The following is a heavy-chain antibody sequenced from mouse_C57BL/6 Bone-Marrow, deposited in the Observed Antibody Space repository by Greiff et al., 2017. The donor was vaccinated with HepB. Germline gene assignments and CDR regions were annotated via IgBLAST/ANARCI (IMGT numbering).Heavy chain of an antibody. Sequence: VQLQQSGAELVRPGASVTLSCTASGYTFTDYEMYWVKQTPVHGLQWIGAIDPETGGTAYNQKFKGQAILTADKSSSTAYMELRSLTSEDSAVYYCTRSGHYFDYWGQGTTLTVSS. D-gene: IGHD1-3*01. V-gene: IGHV1-15*01. CDR3: TRSGHYFDY. CDR1: GYTFTDYE. CDR2: IDPETGGT. J-gene: IGHJ2*01.